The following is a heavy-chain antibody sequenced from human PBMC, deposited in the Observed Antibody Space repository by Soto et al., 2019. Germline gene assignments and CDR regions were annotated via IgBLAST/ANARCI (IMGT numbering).Heavy chain of an antibody. CDR1: GFFFSSYT. CDR3: AKARDQQWVRLPFDY. CDR2: FSATSENT. J-gene: IGHJ4*02. D-gene: IGHD6-19*01. V-gene: IGHV3-23*01. Sequence: VQLLESGGGLVQPGGSLRLSCVGSGFFFSSYTMTWVRQAPGKGLEWVSSFSATSENTYYADSVRGRFTISRENSKNTLFLQMNSLTAEDTAMYYCAKARDQQWVRLPFDYWGQGILVIVSS.